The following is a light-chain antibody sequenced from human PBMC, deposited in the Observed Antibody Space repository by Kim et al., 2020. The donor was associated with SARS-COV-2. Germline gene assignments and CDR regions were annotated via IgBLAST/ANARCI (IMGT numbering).Light chain of an antibody. Sequence: TLAASVGDSFTRTCRASQSVSRWLAWYQQKPSKAPKLLIYDGSNLQSGVPSRFSGSGSGTEFTLTISSLQPDDFAIYYCQHRQTFGQGTKVDIK. CDR2: DGS. J-gene: IGKJ1*01. CDR3: QHRQT. V-gene: IGKV1-5*01. CDR1: QSVSRW.